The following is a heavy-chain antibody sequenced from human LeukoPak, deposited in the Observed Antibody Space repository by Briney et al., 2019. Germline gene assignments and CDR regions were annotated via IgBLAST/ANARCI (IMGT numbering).Heavy chain of an antibody. D-gene: IGHD2-2*02. CDR1: GYTFTSYY. CDR3: ARERVNIVVVLAAIEWASSYYYYGMDV. Sequence: ASVKVSCKASGYTFTSYYMHWVRQAPGQGLEWMGIINPSGGSTSYAQKFQGRVTMTRDTSTSTVYMELSSLRSEDTAVYYCARERVNIVVVLAAIEWASSYYYYGMDVWGQGTTVTVSS. V-gene: IGHV1-46*01. CDR2: INPSGGST. J-gene: IGHJ6*02.